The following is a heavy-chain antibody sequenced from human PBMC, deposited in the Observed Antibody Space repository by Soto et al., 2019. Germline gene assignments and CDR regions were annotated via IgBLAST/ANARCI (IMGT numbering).Heavy chain of an antibody. D-gene: IGHD3-3*01. J-gene: IGHJ4*02. CDR3: AKDSNYDFWSGYYARYFDY. CDR1: GFTFDDYA. V-gene: IGHV3-9*01. Sequence: GGSLRLSCAASGFTFDDYAMHWVRQAPGKGLEWVSGISWNSGSIGYADSVKGRFTISRDNAKNSLYLQMNSLRAEDTALYYCAKDSNYDFWSGYYARYFDYWGQGTLVTVSS. CDR2: ISWNSGSI.